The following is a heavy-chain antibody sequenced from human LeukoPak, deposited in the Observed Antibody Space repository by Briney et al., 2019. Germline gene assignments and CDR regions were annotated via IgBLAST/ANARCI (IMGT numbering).Heavy chain of an antibody. CDR2: IYYSGST. D-gene: IGHD3-10*01. CDR3: ARRGGTENFDY. Sequence: SETLSLTCTVSGGSISSSSSYWGWIRQPPGKGLEWIGSIYYSGSTYYNPSLKSRVTISVDTSKNQFSLKLSSVTAADTAVYYCARRGGTENFDYWGQGTLVTVSS. J-gene: IGHJ4*02. CDR1: GGSISSSSSY. V-gene: IGHV4-39*01.